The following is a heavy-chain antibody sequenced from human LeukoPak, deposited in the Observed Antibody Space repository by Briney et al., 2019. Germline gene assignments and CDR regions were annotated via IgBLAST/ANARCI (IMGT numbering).Heavy chain of an antibody. CDR3: ATDGGDVSLNY. D-gene: IGHD2-21*02. Sequence: PGGSRRLSCVGSGFTFNTYALTWVRQAPGKGLEWLSLVNRGGATYYADSVRSRFTISRDNSKNTLYLQMSSLRAEDTAVYFCATDGGDVSLNYWGQGSLVTVSS. CDR2: VNRGGAT. J-gene: IGHJ4*02. CDR1: GFTFNTYA. V-gene: IGHV3-23*01.